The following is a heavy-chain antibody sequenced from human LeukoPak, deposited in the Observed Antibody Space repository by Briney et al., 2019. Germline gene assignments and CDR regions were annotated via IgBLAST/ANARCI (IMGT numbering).Heavy chain of an antibody. D-gene: IGHD3-3*01. CDR3: ARDGVALYYYYGMDV. Sequence: PGGSLRLSCAASGFTVSSNYMSWVRQAPGKGLEWVSVIYSGGSTYYGDSVKGRFTISRGNSKNTLYLQMNSLRAEDTAVYYCARDGVALYYYYGMDVWGQGTTVIVSS. CDR1: GFTVSSNY. V-gene: IGHV3-53*01. CDR2: IYSGGST. J-gene: IGHJ6*02.